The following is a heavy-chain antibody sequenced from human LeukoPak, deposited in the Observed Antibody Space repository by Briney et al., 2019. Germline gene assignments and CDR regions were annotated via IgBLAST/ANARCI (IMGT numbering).Heavy chain of an antibody. V-gene: IGHV3-48*02. J-gene: IGHJ4*02. CDR2: VSPTSRDM. CDR3: TRAAYSSGPDY. Sequence: GGSLRLSCAASGFTFSTYSMNWVRQAPGKGLEWVSYVSPTSRDMYYADSVEGRFTISRDNAKNSLYLQLNSLRDEDTAVYFCTRAAYSSGPDYWGQGTLVTVSS. D-gene: IGHD6-19*01. CDR1: GFTFSTYS.